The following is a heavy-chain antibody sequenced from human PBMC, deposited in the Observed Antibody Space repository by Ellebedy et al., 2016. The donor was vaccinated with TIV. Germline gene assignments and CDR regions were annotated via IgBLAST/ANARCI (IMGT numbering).Heavy chain of an antibody. Sequence: MPSETLSLTCAVSGGSFSGYYWSWIRQPPGKGLEWIGEINHSGSTNYNPSLKSRVTISVDTSKNQFSLKLSSVTAADTAVYYCASYSATIDYWGQGTLVTVSS. D-gene: IGHD2-21*01. CDR2: INHSGST. CDR3: ASYSATIDY. CDR1: GGSFSGYY. J-gene: IGHJ4*02. V-gene: IGHV4-34*01.